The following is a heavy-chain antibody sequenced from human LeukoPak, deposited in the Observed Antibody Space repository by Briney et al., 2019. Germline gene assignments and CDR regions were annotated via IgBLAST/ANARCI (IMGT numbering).Heavy chain of an antibody. CDR2: IYYSGST. D-gene: IGHD6-19*01. CDR1: GGSISSYY. J-gene: IGHJ4*02. Sequence: SETLSLTCTVSGGSISSYYWSWIRQPPGKGLEWIGYIYYSGSTNYNPSLKSRVTISVDTSKNQFSLKLSSVTAADTAVYYCAREAAYSSGGYFDYWGQGTLVTVSS. CDR3: AREAAYSSGGYFDY. V-gene: IGHV4-59*01.